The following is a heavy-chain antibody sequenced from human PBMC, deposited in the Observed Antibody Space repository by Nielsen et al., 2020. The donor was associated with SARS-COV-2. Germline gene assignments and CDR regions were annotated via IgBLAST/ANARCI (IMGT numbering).Heavy chain of an antibody. V-gene: IGHV3-33*08. J-gene: IGHJ3*02. CDR3: ARGYYDILYAFDI. CDR1: GFTFSSYS. CDR2: IWYDGSNK. D-gene: IGHD3-9*01. Sequence: SLKISCAASGFTFSSYSMNWVRQAPGKGLEWVAVIWYDGSNKYYADSVKGRFTISRDNSKNTLYLQMNSLRAEDTAVYYCARGYYDILYAFDIWGQGTMVTVSS.